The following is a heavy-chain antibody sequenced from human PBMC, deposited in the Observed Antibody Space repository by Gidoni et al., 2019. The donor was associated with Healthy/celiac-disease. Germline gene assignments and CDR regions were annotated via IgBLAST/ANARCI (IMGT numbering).Heavy chain of an antibody. D-gene: IGHD6-6*01. CDR2: IHPNSGGT. V-gene: IGHV1-2*02. J-gene: IGHJ6*03. CDR3: ARAAGCSSSHYYYYYMDV. CDR1: GYTFTGYY. Sequence: QVQLVQSGAEVKKPGASVKVSCKASGYTFTGYYMHWVRQAPGQGLEWMGWIHPNSGGTNYAQKFQGRVTMTRDTSISTAYMELSRLRSDDTAVYYCARAAGCSSSHYYYYYMDVWGKGTTVTVSS.